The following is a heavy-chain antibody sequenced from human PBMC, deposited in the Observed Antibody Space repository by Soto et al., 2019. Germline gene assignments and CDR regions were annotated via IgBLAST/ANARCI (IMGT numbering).Heavy chain of an antibody. D-gene: IGHD7-27*01. J-gene: IGHJ5*02. Sequence: ASVKVSCKASGGTFSSYAISWVRQAPGQGLEWMGGIIPIFGTANYAQKFQGRVTITADESTSTAYMELSSLRSEDTAVYYCARTSRPPINSGDQGWFDPWGQGTLVTVSS. CDR2: IIPIFGTA. V-gene: IGHV1-69*13. CDR3: ARTSRPPINSGDQGWFDP. CDR1: GGTFSSYA.